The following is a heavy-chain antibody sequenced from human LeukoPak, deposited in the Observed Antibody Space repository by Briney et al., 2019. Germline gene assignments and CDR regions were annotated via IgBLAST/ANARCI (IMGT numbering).Heavy chain of an antibody. Sequence: ASVKVSCKVSGYTLTELSMHWVRQAPGKGLEWMGGFDPEDGETIYAQKFQGRVTMTEDTSTDTAYMGLSSLRSEDTAVYYCATLMITQNWFDPWGQGTLVTVSS. D-gene: IGHD3-16*01. CDR3: ATLMITQNWFDP. J-gene: IGHJ5*02. CDR1: GYTLTELS. CDR2: FDPEDGET. V-gene: IGHV1-24*01.